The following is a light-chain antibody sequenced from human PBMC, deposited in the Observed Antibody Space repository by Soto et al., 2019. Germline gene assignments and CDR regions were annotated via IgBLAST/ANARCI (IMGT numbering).Light chain of an antibody. CDR2: DNN. J-gene: IGLJ2*01. CDR1: SSNIGNNY. Sequence: QSVLTQPPSVSAAPGQKVTISCSGSSSNIGNNYVSWYQQLPGTAPKLLMYDNNTRPSGIPDRFSGSKSGTSATLGITGLQTGDDADYYCGTWDSSLSALVFGGGTKVTVL. CDR3: GTWDSSLSALV. V-gene: IGLV1-51*01.